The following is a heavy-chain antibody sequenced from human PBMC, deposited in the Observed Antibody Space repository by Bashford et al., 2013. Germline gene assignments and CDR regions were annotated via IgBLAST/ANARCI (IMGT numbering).Heavy chain of an antibody. CDR2: IDWDDDK. D-gene: IGHD3-3*01. CDR3: ARIRAGRSYDFWSGPLAGYYMDV. Sequence: SGPTLVKPTQTLTLTCTFSGFSLSTSGMCVSWIRQPPGKALEWLALIDWDDDKYYSTSLKTRLTISKDTSKNQVVLTMTNMDPVDTATYYCARIRAGRSYDFWSGPLAGYYMDVWGKGDHGSPSP. V-gene: IGHV2-70*01. CDR1: GFSLSTSGMC. J-gene: IGHJ6*03.